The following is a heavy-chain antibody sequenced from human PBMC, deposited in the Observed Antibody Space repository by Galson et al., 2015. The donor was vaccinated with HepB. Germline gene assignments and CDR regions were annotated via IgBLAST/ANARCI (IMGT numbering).Heavy chain of an antibody. CDR3: ARLSMTAVTSGDFDY. CDR2: IDPDDSDT. J-gene: IGHJ4*02. CDR1: GYSFTNYW. Sequence: QSGAEVKKPGESLKISCKGSGYSFTNYWIAWVRQMPGKGLEWMGIIDPDDSDTRYSPSFQGQVTISADKSISTAYLQWSSLKASDPAMYYCARLSMTAVTSGDFDYWGQGTLVTVSS. D-gene: IGHD4-17*01. V-gene: IGHV5-51*03.